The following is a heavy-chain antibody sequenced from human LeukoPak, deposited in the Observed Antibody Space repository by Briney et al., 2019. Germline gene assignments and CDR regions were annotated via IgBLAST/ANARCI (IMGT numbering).Heavy chain of an antibody. CDR1: GCTFSSYA. D-gene: IGHD6-19*01. CDR3: AKGPRIAVAGTHLDY. CDR2: ISGSGGST. J-gene: IGHJ4*02. V-gene: IGHV3-23*01. Sequence: GGSLRLSCAASGCTFSSYAMSWVRQAPGKGLEWVSAISGSGGSTYYADSVKGRFTISRDNSKNTLYLQMNSLRAEDTAVYYCAKGPRIAVAGTHLDYWGQGTLVTVSS.